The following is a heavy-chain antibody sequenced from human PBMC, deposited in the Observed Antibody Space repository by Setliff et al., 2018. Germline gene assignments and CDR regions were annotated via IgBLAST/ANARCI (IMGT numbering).Heavy chain of an antibody. Sequence: GGSLRLSCAASRFTFSGSSMHWVRQAPGKGLEWVAVISFDGSNKYYADSVKGRFTISRDDSNNTLYLQMTSLRAEDTAVYYCAGCGYGQYYAMDVWGQGTTVTVSS. J-gene: IGHJ6*02. CDR3: AGCGYGQYYAMDV. CDR2: ISFDGSNK. V-gene: IGHV3-30*14. D-gene: IGHD5-12*01. CDR1: RFTFSGSS.